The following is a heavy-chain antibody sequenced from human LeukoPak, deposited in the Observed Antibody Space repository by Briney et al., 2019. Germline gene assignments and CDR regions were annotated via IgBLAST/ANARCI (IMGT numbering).Heavy chain of an antibody. V-gene: IGHV1-18*01. CDR1: GYTFTSYG. D-gene: IGHD1-26*01. CDR3: ARDSGSYPDEDAFDI. Sequence: GASVKVSCKASGYTFTSYGISWVRQAPGQGLEWMGWISAYNGNTNYAQKLQGRVTMTTDTSTSTAYMELRSLRSDDTAVYYCARDSGSYPDEDAFDIWGQGTMATVSS. CDR2: ISAYNGNT. J-gene: IGHJ3*02.